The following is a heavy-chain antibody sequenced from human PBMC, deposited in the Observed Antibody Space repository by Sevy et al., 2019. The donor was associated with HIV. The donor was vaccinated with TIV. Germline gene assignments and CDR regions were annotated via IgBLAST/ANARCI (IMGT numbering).Heavy chain of an antibody. V-gene: IGHV4-39*01. J-gene: IGHJ5*02. CDR1: GGSISSSSFY. CDR3: AGPLGELLFDP. CDR2: VHYSGSA. D-gene: IGHD3-16*01. Sequence: LVAASETLSLTCSVSGGSISSSSFYWGWIRQPPGKGLEWIGSVHYSGSAFYNPSLKSRVTISVVMSKNQLSLELTSVTAADTAVYYCAGPLGELLFDPWGQGTLVTVSS.